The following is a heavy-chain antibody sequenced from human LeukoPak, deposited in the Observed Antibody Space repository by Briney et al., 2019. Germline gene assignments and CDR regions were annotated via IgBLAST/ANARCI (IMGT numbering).Heavy chain of an antibody. CDR3: ARATLDN. Sequence: GGSLRFSCAASGFSVSSNYITWVRQAPGKGLEWVSVIYSDGSTKYADSVKARFTISRDNSKNTVYLLMNRLRVEDTALYNCARATLDNWGQGTLVTVSS. V-gene: IGHV3-53*01. CDR1: GFSVSSNY. CDR2: IYSDGST. J-gene: IGHJ4*02.